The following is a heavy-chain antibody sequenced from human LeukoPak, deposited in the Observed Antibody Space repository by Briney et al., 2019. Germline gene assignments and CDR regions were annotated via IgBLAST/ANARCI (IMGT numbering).Heavy chain of an antibody. D-gene: IGHD3-9*01. V-gene: IGHV4-59*01. J-gene: IGHJ5*02. CDR3: ARDIFMSNNWFAP. CDR2: IYYSGST. Sequence: PSETLSLTCTVSGGSISSYYWSWIRQPPGKGLEWIGYIYYSGSTKYNPSLKSRGTISVDTSKNQFSLKLSSVTAADTAVYYCARDIFMSNNWFAPWGQGTLVTVSS. CDR1: GGSISSYY.